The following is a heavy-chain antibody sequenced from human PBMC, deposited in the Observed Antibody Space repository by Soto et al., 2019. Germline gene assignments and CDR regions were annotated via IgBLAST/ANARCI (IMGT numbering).Heavy chain of an antibody. J-gene: IGHJ6*02. CDR1: GYTFTSYY. V-gene: IGHV1-46*01. Sequence: GASVKVSCKASGYTFTSYYMHWVRQAPGQGLEWMGIINPSGGSTSYAQKFQGRVTMTRDTSTSTVYMELSSLRSEDTAVYYCARESMITFGGVIVHPGSYGMDVWGQGTTVTVSS. CDR3: ARESMITFGGVIVHPGSYGMDV. CDR2: INPSGGST. D-gene: IGHD3-16*02.